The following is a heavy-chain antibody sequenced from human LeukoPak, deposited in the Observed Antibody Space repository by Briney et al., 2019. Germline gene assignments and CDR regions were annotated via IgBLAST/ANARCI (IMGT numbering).Heavy chain of an antibody. J-gene: IGHJ6*02. CDR1: GFTFSSYS. CDR2: ISSSSSYI. Sequence: KSGGSLRLSCAASGFTFSSYSMNWVRQAPGKGLGWASSISSSSSYIYYADSVKGRFTISRGNAENSLYLQMNSLRAEDTAVYYCATLRGPTPYGMDVWGQGTTVTVSS. V-gene: IGHV3-21*01. CDR3: ATLRGPTPYGMDV.